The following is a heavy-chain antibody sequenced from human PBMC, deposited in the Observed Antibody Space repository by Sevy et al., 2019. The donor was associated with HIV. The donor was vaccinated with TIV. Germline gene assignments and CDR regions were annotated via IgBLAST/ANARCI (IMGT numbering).Heavy chain of an antibody. V-gene: IGHV3-21*01. CDR2: ISSSSTYI. CDR3: ARGQNGKFDY. Sequence: GGSLRLSCAASGFTFSSYSMTWVRQAPGKGLEWVLSISSSSTYIFYADSVKGRFTISRDNAKNSLFLQMNTLRAEDSALYYCARGQNGKFDYWGQGTLVTVSS. J-gene: IGHJ4*02. D-gene: IGHD1-1*01. CDR1: GFTFSSYS.